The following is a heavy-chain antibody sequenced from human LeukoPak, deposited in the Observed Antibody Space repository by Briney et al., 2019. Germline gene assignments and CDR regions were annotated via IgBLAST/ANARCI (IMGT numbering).Heavy chain of an antibody. D-gene: IGHD2-2*01. V-gene: IGHV5-51*01. J-gene: IGHJ4*02. CDR3: ARHLSLYCSSTSCSLGVFDY. CDR2: IYPGDSDT. CDR1: GYSFTSYW. Sequence: GESLKISCKGSGYSFTSYWIGWVRQMPGEGLEWMGIIYPGDSDTRYSPSFQGQVTISADKSISTAYLQWSSLKASDTAMYYCARHLSLYCSSTSCSLGVFDYWGQGTLVTVSS.